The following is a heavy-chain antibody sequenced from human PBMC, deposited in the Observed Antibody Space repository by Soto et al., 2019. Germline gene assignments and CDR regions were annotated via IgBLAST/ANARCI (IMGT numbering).Heavy chain of an antibody. CDR3: ARMRNILTGYPEHFDY. Sequence: QVQLQESGPGLVKPSETLSLTCTVSGGSISSYYWSWIRQPPGKGLEWIGYIYYSGSTNYNPSLKSRVTISVNTSKNQFSLKLSSVTAADTAVYYCARMRNILTGYPEHFDYWGQGTLVTVSS. D-gene: IGHD3-9*01. CDR1: GGSISSYY. J-gene: IGHJ4*02. V-gene: IGHV4-59*01. CDR2: IYYSGST.